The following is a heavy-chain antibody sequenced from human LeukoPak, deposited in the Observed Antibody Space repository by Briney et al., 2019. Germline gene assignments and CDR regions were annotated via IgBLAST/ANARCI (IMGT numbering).Heavy chain of an antibody. CDR1: GGSISSYY. CDR2: IYYSGST. V-gene: IGHV4-59*01. Sequence: PSETLSLXCTVSGGSISSYYWSWIRQPPGKGLEWIGYIYYSGSTNYNPSLKSRVTISVDTSKNQFSLKLSSVTAADTAVYCCAREGCSGGSCFFDYWGQGTLVTVSS. D-gene: IGHD2-15*01. CDR3: AREGCSGGSCFFDY. J-gene: IGHJ4*02.